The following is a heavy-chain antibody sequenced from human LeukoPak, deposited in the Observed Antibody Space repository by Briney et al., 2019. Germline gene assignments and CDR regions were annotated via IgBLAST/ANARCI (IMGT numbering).Heavy chain of an antibody. D-gene: IGHD2-2*01. CDR1: GGSINSGDYY. Sequence: SETLSLTCTVSGGSINSGDYYWSWIRQPPGKGLEWIGYIYHSGSTYYNPSLKSRVTISVDRSKNQFSLKLSSVTAADTAVYYCARSLEDCSRTSCYEGNYYMDVWGKGTTVTVSS. J-gene: IGHJ6*03. V-gene: IGHV4-30-2*01. CDR3: ARSLEDCSRTSCYEGNYYMDV. CDR2: IYHSGST.